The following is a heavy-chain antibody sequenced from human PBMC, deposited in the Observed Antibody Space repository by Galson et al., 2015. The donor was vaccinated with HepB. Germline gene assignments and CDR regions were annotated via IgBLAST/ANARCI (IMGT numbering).Heavy chain of an antibody. Sequence: SVKVSCKASGYTLKSYAMNWVRQAPGQGLEWVGWINTNTGNPTYAQGFTGRFVFSVDTSVSTAYLQINSLKAEDTAVYYCAILPGTPMTYTGYFDLWGRGTLVTVSS. D-gene: IGHD1-26*01. V-gene: IGHV7-4-1*02. J-gene: IGHJ2*01. CDR3: AILPGTPMTYTGYFDL. CDR1: GYTLKSYA. CDR2: INTNTGNP.